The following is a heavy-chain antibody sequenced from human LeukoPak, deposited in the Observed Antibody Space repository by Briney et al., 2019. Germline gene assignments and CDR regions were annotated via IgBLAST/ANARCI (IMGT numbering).Heavy chain of an antibody. D-gene: IGHD3-22*01. J-gene: IGHJ3*02. Sequence: GASVKVSCKASGYTFTSHGISWVRQAPGQGLEWMGWISAYNGDTKYAQKTQGRVTLTTDASTSTAYMELRSLGSDDTAVYYCASEKYYYDSSGYLLPVDIWGQGTMVTVSS. CDR3: ASEKYYYDSSGYLLPVDI. V-gene: IGHV1-18*01. CDR1: GYTFTSHG. CDR2: ISAYNGDT.